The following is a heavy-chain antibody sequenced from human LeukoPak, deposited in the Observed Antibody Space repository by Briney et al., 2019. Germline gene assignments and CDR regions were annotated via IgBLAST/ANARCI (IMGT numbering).Heavy chain of an antibody. CDR3: ARDSRYCSSTSCYPNWFDP. V-gene: IGHV4-4*02. D-gene: IGHD2-2*01. CDR1: GGSISSSNW. CDR2: IYTSGST. Sequence: SGTLSLTCAVSGGSISSSNWWSWVRQPPGKGLEWIGRIYTSGSTNYNPSLKSRVTMSVDTSKNQFSLKLSSVTAADTAVYYCARDSRYCSSTSCYPNWFDPWGQGTLVTVSS. J-gene: IGHJ5*02.